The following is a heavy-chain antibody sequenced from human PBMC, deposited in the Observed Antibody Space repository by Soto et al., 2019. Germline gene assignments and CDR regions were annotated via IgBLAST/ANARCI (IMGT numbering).Heavy chain of an antibody. Sequence: PGGSLRLSCAASGFTFSSYSMNWVRQAPGKGLEWVAYISNSSSTIYYADSVKGRITISRDNAKNSLYLQMNRMSDEDTAVYYCARGTAARRGGFDVWGQGTLVTVSS. CDR2: ISNSSSTI. CDR1: GFTFSSYS. CDR3: ARGTAARRGGFDV. D-gene: IGHD6-6*01. J-gene: IGHJ4*01. V-gene: IGHV3-48*02.